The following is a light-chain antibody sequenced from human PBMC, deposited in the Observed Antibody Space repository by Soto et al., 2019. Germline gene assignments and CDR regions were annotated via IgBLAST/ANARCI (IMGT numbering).Light chain of an antibody. Sequence: ENVLTQSPGTLSLSPGERATLSCRASQSVSSSYLAWYQQKPGQAPRLLIYGTSSRATGVPDRFSGSGSGTDFTLTISRLEPEDFAVYFCPRYGGSPPLTFGGGTKVEI. V-gene: IGKV3-20*01. CDR2: GTS. CDR1: QSVSSSY. J-gene: IGKJ4*01. CDR3: PRYGGSPPLT.